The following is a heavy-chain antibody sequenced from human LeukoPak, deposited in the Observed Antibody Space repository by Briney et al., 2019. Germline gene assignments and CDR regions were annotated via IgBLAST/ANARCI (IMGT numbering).Heavy chain of an antibody. J-gene: IGHJ4*02. CDR3: VRDLGGRSGH. D-gene: IGHD1-26*01. V-gene: IGHV3-74*01. CDR2: INEDGSTT. Sequence: GGSLRLSCAASGFIFRSNWMHWVRQAPGKGLVWVSRINEDGSTTNHADSVKGRFTISRDNVKNTLYMEMNSLRAEDTAVYYCVRDLGGRSGHWGQGTLVTVSS. CDR1: GFIFRSNW.